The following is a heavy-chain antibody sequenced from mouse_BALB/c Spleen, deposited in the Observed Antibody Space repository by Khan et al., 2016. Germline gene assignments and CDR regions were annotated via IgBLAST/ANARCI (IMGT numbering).Heavy chain of an antibody. CDR3: APITAATGY. CDR1: GFTFSSYA. V-gene: IGHV5-6-5*01. CDR2: INSGGDT. D-gene: IGHD1-2*01. Sequence: EVELVESGGGLVKPGGSLKLSCEASGFTFSSYAMSWVRQTPEKRLEWVASINSGGDTYYADSVKGRFTISRDNARNILYLQMSSLRSEDTAMYYGAPITAATGYWGQGTTLTVSS. J-gene: IGHJ2*01.